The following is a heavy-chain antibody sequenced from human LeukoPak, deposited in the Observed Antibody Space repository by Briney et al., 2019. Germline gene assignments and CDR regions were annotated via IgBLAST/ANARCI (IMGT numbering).Heavy chain of an antibody. CDR1: GDSFSSNSAA. CDR2: TYYRSKWYY. D-gene: IGHD1-26*01. V-gene: IGHV6-1*01. CDR3: ARDPVGGSTIFDY. Sequence: SQTLSLTCGISGDSFSSNSAAWNWIRQSPLRGLEWLGRTYYRSKWYYDYAVAVKSRISINPDTSKNQFSLQLSSVTPEDTAVYYCARDPVGGSTIFDYWGQGTLVTVSS. J-gene: IGHJ4*02.